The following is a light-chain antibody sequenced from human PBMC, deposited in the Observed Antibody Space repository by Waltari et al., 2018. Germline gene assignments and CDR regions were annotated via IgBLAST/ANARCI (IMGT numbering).Light chain of an antibody. CDR2: GVP. J-gene: IGKJ4*01. CDR3: HLYGSART. Sequence: TVLTQSPGPLSLSPRETATPACRARQSVTNNYLAWYHQQPGQAPRLLIYGVPSRATGIPDRFSGSGSGTDFTLTIGRLEPEDSAVYFCHLYGSARTFGGGTRVEIK. V-gene: IGKV3-20*01. CDR1: QSVTNNY.